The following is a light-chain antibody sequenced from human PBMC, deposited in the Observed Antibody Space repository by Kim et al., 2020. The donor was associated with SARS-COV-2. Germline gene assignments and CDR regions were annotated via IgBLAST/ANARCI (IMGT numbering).Light chain of an antibody. CDR2: QDD. CDR1: KLGDKY. V-gene: IGLV3-1*01. Sequence: GSPGQTANIACSGDKLGDKYVCWYQQKPGQSPALVIYQDDRRPSGIPERFSGSNSANTATLTISGTQAMDEADYYCQTWDSSTVVFGGGTQLTVL. J-gene: IGLJ2*01. CDR3: QTWDSSTVV.